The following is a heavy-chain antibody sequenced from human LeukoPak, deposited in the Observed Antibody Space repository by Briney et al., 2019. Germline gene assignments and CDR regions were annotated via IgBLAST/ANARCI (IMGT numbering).Heavy chain of an antibody. CDR1: GFTFSSYS. CDR2: ISSRSSYI. J-gene: IGHJ6*02. CDR3: ARVPGYYDSSGYPTSDYYGMDV. Sequence: GGSLRLSCAASGFTFSSYSMNWVRQAPGKGLEWVSSISSRSSYIYYADSVKGRFTISRDNAKNSLYLQMNSLRAEDTAVYYCARVPGYYDSSGYPTSDYYGMDVWGQGTTVTVSS. V-gene: IGHV3-21*01. D-gene: IGHD3-22*01.